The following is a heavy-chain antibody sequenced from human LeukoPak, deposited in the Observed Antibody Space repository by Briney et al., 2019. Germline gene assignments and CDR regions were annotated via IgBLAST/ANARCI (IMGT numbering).Heavy chain of an antibody. Sequence: GGSLRLSCAASGFTFSSYAMSWVRQAPGKGLEWVSGISGSGGGTYYADSVKGRFSISRDNSKNTVYLQMNSLRAEDTALYYCAKDLEGTYGSQWFGHWGQGTLVTVSS. J-gene: IGHJ5*02. V-gene: IGHV3-23*01. D-gene: IGHD6-13*01. CDR1: GFTFSSYA. CDR2: ISGSGGGT. CDR3: AKDLEGTYGSQWFGH.